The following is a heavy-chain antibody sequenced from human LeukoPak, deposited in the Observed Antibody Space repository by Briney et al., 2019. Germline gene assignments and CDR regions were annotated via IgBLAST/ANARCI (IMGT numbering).Heavy chain of an antibody. CDR3: ARDLIAVRPNWFDP. J-gene: IGHJ5*02. CDR1: GYTFSTYG. D-gene: IGHD6-6*01. V-gene: IGHV1-18*01. Sequence: ASAKVSCKASGYTFSTYGISWVRQAPGQGLEWMGWISAYNGNTNCAQKLQGRVTMTTDTSTSTAYLELRSLRSDDTAVYYCARDLIAVRPNWFDPWGQGTLVTVSS. CDR2: ISAYNGNT.